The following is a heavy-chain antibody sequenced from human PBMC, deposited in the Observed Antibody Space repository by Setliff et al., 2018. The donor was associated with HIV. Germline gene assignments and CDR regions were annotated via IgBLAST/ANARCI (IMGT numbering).Heavy chain of an antibody. CDR3: ATDPGYSSTWYSESFQH. J-gene: IGHJ1*01. CDR1: GYTLTELS. Sequence: ASVKVSCKISGYTLTELSIHWARQAPGKGLEWMANFDPEDGETFYAQKFQGRLTMTEDTSTDTAYMELGSLRSDDTAMYYCATDPGYSSTWYSESFQHWGQGTVVTVSS. CDR2: FDPEDGET. D-gene: IGHD6-13*01. V-gene: IGHV1-24*01.